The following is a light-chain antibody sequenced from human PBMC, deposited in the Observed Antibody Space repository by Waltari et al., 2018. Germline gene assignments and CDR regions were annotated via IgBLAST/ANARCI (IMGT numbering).Light chain of an antibody. J-gene: IGKJ2*01. CDR1: QRIRSN. CDR3: QQYDNWPPIT. V-gene: IGKV3-15*01. Sequence: IVMTQSPATLSVSPGERSTLSRRSSQRIRSNLAGYRQNPGQAPRLVIYGASFRATGIPARFSGSGSGTEFTLTISSLQSEDFAIYYCQQYDNWPPITFGQGTKLEMK. CDR2: GAS.